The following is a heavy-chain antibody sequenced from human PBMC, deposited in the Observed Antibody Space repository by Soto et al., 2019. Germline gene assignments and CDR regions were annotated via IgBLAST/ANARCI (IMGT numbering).Heavy chain of an antibody. CDR2: VFYSGST. J-gene: IGHJ5*02. V-gene: IGHV4-59*08. D-gene: IGHD3-22*01. Sequence: QVQLQESGPGLVKPWETLSLTCTVSGDSITTHYWSWIRQPPGKGLEWIGDVFYSGSTNYNPSLKSRGTISVDTSKNQFSLRLRSVTAADTAVYYCASRNYDSSGTRFDPWGQGTLVTVSS. CDR3: ASRNYDSSGTRFDP. CDR1: GDSITTHY.